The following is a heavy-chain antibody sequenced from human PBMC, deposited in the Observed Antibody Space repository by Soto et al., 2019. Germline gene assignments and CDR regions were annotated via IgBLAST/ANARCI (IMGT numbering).Heavy chain of an antibody. CDR2: IYYSWST. D-gene: IGHD6-6*01. CDR1: GGSISSGGYY. Sequence: PTETLSLTCTVSGGSISSGGYYWSWIRQHPGKGLEWIGYIYYSWSTYYNPSLKSRVTISVDTSKNQFSLKLSSVTAADTAVYYFLRAGGEQRVGDYCGQRYLVPVSA. CDR3: LRAGGEQRVGDY. V-gene: IGHV4-31*03. J-gene: IGHJ4*02.